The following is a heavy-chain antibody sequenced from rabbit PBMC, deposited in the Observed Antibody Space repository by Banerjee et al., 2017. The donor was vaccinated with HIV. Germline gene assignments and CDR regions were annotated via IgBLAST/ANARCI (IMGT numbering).Heavy chain of an antibody. V-gene: IGHV1S45*01. CDR3: GRDRDGDAGYGSLAL. J-gene: IGHJ6*01. Sequence: QEQLEESGGDLVKPEGSLTLTCTASGFSFSSGYWMCWVRQAPGKGLEWIACIYAGSSGSTYYASWAKGRFTISKTSSTTVTLQMTSLTAADTATYFCGRDRDGDAGYGSLALWGPGTLVTVS. CDR1: GFSFSSGYW. D-gene: IGHD6-1*01. CDR2: IYAGSSGST.